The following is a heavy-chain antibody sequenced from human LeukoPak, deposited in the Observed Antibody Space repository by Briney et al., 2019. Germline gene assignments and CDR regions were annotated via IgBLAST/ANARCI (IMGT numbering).Heavy chain of an antibody. CDR3: ARSYGSGNYFDY. V-gene: IGHV4-59*01. J-gene: IGHJ4*02. Sequence: SETLSLTCTVSGGSISTYYWSWIRQPPGKGLEWNGYIYYSGSANYNPSLKSRVTISVDTSKNQFSLKLSSVTAADTAVYYCARSYGSGNYFDYWGQGTLVTVSS. CDR2: IYYSGSA. CDR1: GGSISTYY. D-gene: IGHD3-10*01.